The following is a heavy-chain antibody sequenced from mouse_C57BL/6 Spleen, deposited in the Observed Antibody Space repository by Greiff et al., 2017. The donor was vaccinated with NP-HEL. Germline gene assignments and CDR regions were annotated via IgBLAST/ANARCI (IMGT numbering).Heavy chain of an antibody. CDR2: ISYSGST. J-gene: IGHJ2*01. CDR1: GYSITSGYG. Sequence: EVQGVESGPGLVKPSQSLSLTCTVTGYSITSGYGWNWIRQFPGNKLEWMGYISYSGSTNYNPSPKSRISITRDTSKNQFFLQLNSVTTEDTATYYCARPARIKYWGQGTTLTVSS. D-gene: IGHD1-2*01. CDR3: ARPARIKY. V-gene: IGHV3-2*02.